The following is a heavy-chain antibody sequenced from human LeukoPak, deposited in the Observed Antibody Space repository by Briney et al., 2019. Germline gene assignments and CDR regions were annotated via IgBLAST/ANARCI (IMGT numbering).Heavy chain of an antibody. J-gene: IGHJ4*02. CDR1: GFTFSSYS. V-gene: IGHV3-21*01. Sequence: GGSLGLSCAASGFTFSSYSMNWVRQAPGKGLEWVSSISSSSSYIYYADSVKGRFTISRDNAKNSLYLQMNSLRAEDTAVYYCAGVNYYDSSGYYHYWGQGTLVTVSS. CDR3: AGVNYYDSSGYYHY. D-gene: IGHD3-22*01. CDR2: ISSSSSYI.